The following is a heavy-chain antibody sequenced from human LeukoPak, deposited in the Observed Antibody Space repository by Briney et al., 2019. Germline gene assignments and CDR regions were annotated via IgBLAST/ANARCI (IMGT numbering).Heavy chain of an antibody. CDR3: ASEIIFGSFDY. Sequence: GASLRLSCAASGFTFSSYAMHWVRQAPGKGLEWVAVISYDGSNKYYADSVKGRFTISRDNSKNTLYLQMNSLRAEDTAVYYCASEIIFGSFDYWGQGTLVTVSS. CDR2: ISYDGSNK. D-gene: IGHD3-3*01. J-gene: IGHJ4*02. V-gene: IGHV3-30*04. CDR1: GFTFSSYA.